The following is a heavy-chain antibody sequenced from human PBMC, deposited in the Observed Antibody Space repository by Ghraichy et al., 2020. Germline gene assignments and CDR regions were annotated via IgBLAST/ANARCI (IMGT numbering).Heavy chain of an antibody. D-gene: IGHD6-19*01. CDR1: GYTFTGYY. CDR2: INPNSGGT. V-gene: IGHV1-2*02. CDR3: ARDGVKQWLGPQPNWFDP. J-gene: IGHJ5*02. Sequence: ASVKVSCKASGYTFTGYYMHWVRQAPGQGLEWMGWINPNSGGTNYAQKFQGRVTMTRDTSISTAYMELSRLRSDDTAVYYCARDGVKQWLGPQPNWFDPWGQGTLVTVSS.